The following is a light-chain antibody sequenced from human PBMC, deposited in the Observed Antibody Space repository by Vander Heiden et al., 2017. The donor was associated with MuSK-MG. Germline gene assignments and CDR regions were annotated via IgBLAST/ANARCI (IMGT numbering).Light chain of an antibody. J-gene: IGKJ2*01. V-gene: IGKV1-33*01. CDR1: QGISNY. Sequence: IQMTQSPSSLSASVGASVTITCQASQGISNYLNWYQQKPGKAPKLRLDGASNLETGVPSRVRGSGSGTECTVTISRLKPEDSVPDDWKQYDNVPPYTCGQGTKLEIK. CDR2: GAS. CDR3: KQYDNVPPYT.